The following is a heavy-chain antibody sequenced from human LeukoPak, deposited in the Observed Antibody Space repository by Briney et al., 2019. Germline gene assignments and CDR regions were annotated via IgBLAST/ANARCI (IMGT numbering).Heavy chain of an antibody. CDR1: GGSISSGDYY. CDR2: IYYSGST. J-gene: IGHJ3*02. D-gene: IGHD3-9*01. CDR3: ASVDWSNAFDI. Sequence: SETLFLTCTVSGGSISSGDYYWSWIRQPPGKGLEWIGYIYYSGSTYYNPSLKSRVTISVDTSKNQFSLKLSSVTAADTAVYYCASVDWSNAFDIWGQGTMVTVSS. V-gene: IGHV4-30-4*01.